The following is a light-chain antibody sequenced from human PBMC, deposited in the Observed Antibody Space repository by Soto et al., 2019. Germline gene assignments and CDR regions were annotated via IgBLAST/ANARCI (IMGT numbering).Light chain of an antibody. CDR3: CSYAGSNTLYV. CDR2: EVS. Sequence: QSALTQPASVSGSPGQSITISCTGTSSDVGSYNLVSWYQQHPGKAPKLMIYEVSKRPSGISNRFSGSKSDNTASLTISGLQAEDEADYYCCSYAGSNTLYVFGTGTKVTVL. J-gene: IGLJ1*01. V-gene: IGLV2-23*02. CDR1: SSDVGSYNL.